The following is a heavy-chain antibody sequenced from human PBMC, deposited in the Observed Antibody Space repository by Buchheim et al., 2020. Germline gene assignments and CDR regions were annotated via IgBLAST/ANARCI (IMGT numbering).Heavy chain of an antibody. CDR3: ARIRCSSWYEGYFDY. Sequence: QVTLRESGPALVKPPQPLTLPCTFSGFSLSTRGMCVSWIRKPPGKALEWLARIDWDDDKYYSTSLKTRLTISKDTSKNQVVLTMTNMDPVDTATYYCARIRCSSWYEGYFDYWGQGTL. V-gene: IGHV2-70*15. CDR2: IDWDDDK. CDR1: GFSLSTRGMC. D-gene: IGHD6-13*01. J-gene: IGHJ4*02.